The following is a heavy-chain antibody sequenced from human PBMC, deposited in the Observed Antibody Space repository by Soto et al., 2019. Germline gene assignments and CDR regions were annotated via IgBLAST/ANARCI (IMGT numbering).Heavy chain of an antibody. V-gene: IGHV3-74*01. J-gene: IGHJ4*02. CDR3: ARDTLELLYYFDY. Sequence: GGSLRLSCAASGFAFSNYWMHWVRQAPGKGLVWVSRINSDGSSASYADSVKGRFTISRDNAKNTLYLQMNSLRAEDTAAYYCARDTLELLYYFDYWGQGTLVTVSS. CDR1: GFAFSNYW. CDR2: INSDGSSA. D-gene: IGHD1-7*01.